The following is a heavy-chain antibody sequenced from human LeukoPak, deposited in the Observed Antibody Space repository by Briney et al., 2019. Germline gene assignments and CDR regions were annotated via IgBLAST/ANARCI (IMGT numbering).Heavy chain of an antibody. J-gene: IGHJ4*02. D-gene: IGHD1-26*01. Sequence: ASVKVSCKASGYTFTGYYMHWVRQAPGQGLEWMGWISAYNGNTNYAQKLQGRVTMTTDTSTSTAYMELRSLRSDDTAVYYCARILKWELPTPYYFDYWGQGTLVTVSS. CDR2: ISAYNGNT. V-gene: IGHV1-18*04. CDR3: ARILKWELPTPYYFDY. CDR1: GYTFTGYY.